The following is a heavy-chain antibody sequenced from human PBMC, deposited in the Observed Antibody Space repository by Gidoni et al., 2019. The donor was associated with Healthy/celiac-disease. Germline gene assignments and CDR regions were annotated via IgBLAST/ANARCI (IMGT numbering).Heavy chain of an antibody. D-gene: IGHD6-13*01. CDR3: ARRGSRRPEDFDY. V-gene: IGHV4-31*01. Sequence: TISVDTSKNQFSLKLSSVTAADTAVYYCARRGSRRPEDFDYWGQGTLVTVSS. J-gene: IGHJ4*02.